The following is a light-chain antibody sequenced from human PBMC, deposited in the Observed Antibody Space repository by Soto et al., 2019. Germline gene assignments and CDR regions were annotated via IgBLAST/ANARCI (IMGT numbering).Light chain of an antibody. Sequence: DIQMTQSPSTLSAAVGDRVTITCRASQSISTWLAWYQQKPGKAPNLLIYDASNLESGVPSRFSGSGSGTEFTLTISSLRPDDFATYYCQQYNRYSLTFGQGTKVDIK. CDR3: QQYNRYSLT. J-gene: IGKJ1*01. CDR1: QSISTW. CDR2: DAS. V-gene: IGKV1-5*01.